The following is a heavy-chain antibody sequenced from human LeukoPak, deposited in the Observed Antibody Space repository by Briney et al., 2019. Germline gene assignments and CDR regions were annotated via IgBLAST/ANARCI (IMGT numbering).Heavy chain of an antibody. J-gene: IGHJ4*02. CDR2: IYHSGST. CDR3: ARSSRYSDPFSIGY. D-gene: IGHD5-18*01. CDR1: GGSISSGGYS. Sequence: SQTLSLTCAVSGGSISSGGYSWSWIRQPPGKGLEWIGYIYHSGSTYYNPSLKSRVTISVDRSKNQFSLKLSSVTAADTAVYYCARSSRYSDPFSIGYWGQGTLVTVSS. V-gene: IGHV4-30-2*01.